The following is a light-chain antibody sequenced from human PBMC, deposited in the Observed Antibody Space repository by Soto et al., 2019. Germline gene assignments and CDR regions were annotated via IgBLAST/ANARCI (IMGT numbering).Light chain of an antibody. CDR2: GAF. J-gene: IGKJ1*01. CDR3: QQYGSSPMT. CDR1: QSFSSNY. Sequence: EIVLTQSPGTLSLSPGERATFSCSASQSFSSNYVAWYQQKPGQAPRLRIYGAFKMATGIPDRFSGSGSGTDFTLTISRMEPEDVAVYCCQQYGSSPMTFGQGPKVEIK. V-gene: IGKV3-20*01.